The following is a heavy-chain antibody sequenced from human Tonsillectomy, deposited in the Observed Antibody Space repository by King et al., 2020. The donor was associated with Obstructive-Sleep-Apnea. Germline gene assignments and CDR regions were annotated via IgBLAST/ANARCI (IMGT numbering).Heavy chain of an antibody. V-gene: IGHV3-7*01. J-gene: IGHJ6*02. CDR2: IKQDGSET. Sequence: VQLVESGGGLVQPGGSLRLSCAASGFGFSTYWMCWVRQAPGKGLEWVANIKQDGSETHYLDSGKGRFTISRDNAMDSLYLQTNSLRVEDTAVYYCAREKEQWVVFDGMDVWGQGTTVTVSS. D-gene: IGHD6-19*01. CDR3: AREKEQWVVFDGMDV. CDR1: GFGFSTYW.